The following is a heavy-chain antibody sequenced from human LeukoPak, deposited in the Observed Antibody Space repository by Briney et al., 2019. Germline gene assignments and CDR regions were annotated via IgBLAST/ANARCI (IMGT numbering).Heavy chain of an antibody. V-gene: IGHV4-34*01. CDR2: INHSGST. J-gene: IGHJ3*02. Sequence: SETLSLTCAVYGGSFSGYYWSWIRQPPGKGLEWIGEINHSGSTNYNPSLKSRVTISVDTFKNQFSLKLSSVTAADTAVYYCARDTYYYDSSGYYLFDIWGQGTMVTVSS. D-gene: IGHD3-22*01. CDR3: ARDTYYYDSSGYYLFDI. CDR1: GGSFSGYY.